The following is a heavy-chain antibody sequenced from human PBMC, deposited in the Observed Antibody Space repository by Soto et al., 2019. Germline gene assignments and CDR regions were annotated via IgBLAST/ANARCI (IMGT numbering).Heavy chain of an antibody. D-gene: IGHD3-3*01. Sequence: QVQLEQSGAEVKKPGTSVKVSCKATGYTFIGRYMHWVRQAPGQGLEWMGWINPDTGATNYAKKFQSRVTLSRDSSITTVYMYLNSLTPDDTGVYYCASVVETAKFGVELMRQWGHGTLVGVRS. J-gene: IGHJ4*01. CDR2: INPDTGAT. CDR1: GYTFIGRY. CDR3: ASVVETAKFGVELMRQ. V-gene: IGHV1-2*02.